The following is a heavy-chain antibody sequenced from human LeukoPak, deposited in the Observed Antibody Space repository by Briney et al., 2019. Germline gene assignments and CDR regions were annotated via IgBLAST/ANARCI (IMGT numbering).Heavy chain of an antibody. CDR3: ARDPTGDSGSLGTPDY. CDR1: GYTFTGYY. D-gene: IGHD1-26*01. J-gene: IGHJ4*02. V-gene: IGHV1-2*02. CDR2: INPNSGGT. Sequence: ASVKVSCKASGYTFTGYYVHWVRQAPGQGLEWMGWINPNSGGTNYAQKFQGRVTMTRDTSISTAYMELSRLRSDDTAVYYCARDPTGDSGSLGTPDYWGQGTLVTVSS.